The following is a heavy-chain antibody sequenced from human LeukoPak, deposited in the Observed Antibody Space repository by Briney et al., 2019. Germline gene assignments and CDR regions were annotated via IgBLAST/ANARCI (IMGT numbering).Heavy chain of an antibody. D-gene: IGHD1-26*01. CDR2: ISAYNGNT. CDR1: GYTFTSYG. Sequence: ASVKVSCKASGYTFTSYGISWVRQAPGQGLEWMGWISAYNGNTNYAQKFQGRVTMTRDTSISTAYMELSRLRSDDTAVYYCARGRVGAALNYWGQGTLVTVSS. V-gene: IGHV1-18*01. CDR3: ARGRVGAALNY. J-gene: IGHJ4*02.